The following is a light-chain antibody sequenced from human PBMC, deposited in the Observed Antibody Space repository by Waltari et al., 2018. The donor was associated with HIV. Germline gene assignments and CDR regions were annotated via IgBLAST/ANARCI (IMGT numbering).Light chain of an antibody. Sequence: VLTQSPGTLSLSPGERATLSCRASQSVSSGFLAWYQQKPGQAPRLLIYGASSRATGIPDRFSGSGSGTDFTLTISRLEPEDFAVYYCQQYGSSPWTFGQGTRVEIK. J-gene: IGKJ1*01. CDR3: QQYGSSPWT. CDR1: QSVSSGF. V-gene: IGKV3-20*01. CDR2: GAS.